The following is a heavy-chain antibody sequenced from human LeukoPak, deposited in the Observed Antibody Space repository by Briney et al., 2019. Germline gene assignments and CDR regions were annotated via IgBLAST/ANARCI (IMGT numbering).Heavy chain of an antibody. CDR1: GFTFSDYY. D-gene: IGHD5-18*01. Sequence: GGSLRLSCAASGFTFSDYYMSWIRQAPGKGLEWVLYISSSGNTIYYADSVKGRFTISRDNAKNSLYLQVNSLRAEDTAVYYCARCGYSYGYGYFDYWGQGTLVTVSS. J-gene: IGHJ4*02. CDR2: ISSSGNTI. CDR3: ARCGYSYGYGYFDY. V-gene: IGHV3-11*04.